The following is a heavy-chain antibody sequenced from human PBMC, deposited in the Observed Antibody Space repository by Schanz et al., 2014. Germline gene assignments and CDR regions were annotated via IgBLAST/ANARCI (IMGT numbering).Heavy chain of an antibody. CDR2: ISGSNGNT. V-gene: IGHV1-18*01. J-gene: IGHJ4*02. D-gene: IGHD3-22*01. CDR1: GYTFISYG. Sequence: QVQLVQSGAEVRKPGASVKVSCKASGYTFISYGISWVRQAPGQGLEWLGWISGSNGNTNYTQKFQGRVTMTIDPSTNTAYMELRTLRSDDTAMYYCAREYYDSSGYYYCDYWGQGTLVTVSS. CDR3: AREYYDSSGYYYCDY.